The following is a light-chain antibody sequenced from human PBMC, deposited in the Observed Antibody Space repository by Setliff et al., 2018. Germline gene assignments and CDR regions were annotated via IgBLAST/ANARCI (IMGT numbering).Light chain of an antibody. CDR1: SSDVGGYNY. V-gene: IGLV2-14*01. CDR3: SSYISSSTFV. Sequence: QSVLAQPASVSGSPGQSITISCTGTSSDVGGYNYVSWYQQHPGKAPKLMIYDVSKRPSGVSNRFSGSKSSNTASLTISGLQAEDEADYYCSSYISSSTFVFGTGTKVTVL. CDR2: DVS. J-gene: IGLJ1*01.